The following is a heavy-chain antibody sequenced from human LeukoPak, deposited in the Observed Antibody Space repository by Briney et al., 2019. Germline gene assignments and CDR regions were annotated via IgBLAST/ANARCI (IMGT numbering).Heavy chain of an antibody. Sequence: GGSLRLSCAASGFTFDDYGMSWVRQAPGKGLEWVSTINWNGGSTGYADSVTGRFTISRDNAKNSLYLQMNSLRAEDTALYYCARDYQYSGSYFFAAFDIWAGGQWSPSLQ. CDR2: INWNGGST. D-gene: IGHD1-26*01. V-gene: IGHV3-20*04. CDR3: ARDYQYSGSYFFAAFDI. J-gene: IGHJ3*02. CDR1: GFTFDDYG.